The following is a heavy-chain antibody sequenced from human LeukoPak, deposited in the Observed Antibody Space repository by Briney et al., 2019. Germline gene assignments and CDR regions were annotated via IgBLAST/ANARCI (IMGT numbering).Heavy chain of an antibody. CDR3: ARQGIVATITGEYSFDY. V-gene: IGHV4-59*08. J-gene: IGHJ4*02. Sequence: TSETLSLTCTVSGGSISGYYWSWIRQPPGKGLEWIGYIYYSGSTNYNPSLKIPVTLSVATSKIQFSLKLSSVPAADTAVYYCARQGIVATITGEYSFDYWGQGTLVTVSS. CDR1: GGSISGYY. D-gene: IGHD5-12*01. CDR2: IYYSGST.